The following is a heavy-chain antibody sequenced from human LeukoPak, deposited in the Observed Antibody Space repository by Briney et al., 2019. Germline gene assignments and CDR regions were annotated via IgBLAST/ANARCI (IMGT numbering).Heavy chain of an antibody. V-gene: IGHV4-34*01. J-gene: IGHJ4*02. CDR1: GGSFSGDY. CDR3: ARGLGYGPRFGH. CDR2: INHSGST. D-gene: IGHD5-18*01. Sequence: SETLSLTCAVYGGSFSGDYWSWIRQPPGKGLGWIGEINHSGSTNYNPSLKSRVTISVDTSKNQFSLKLSSVAAADTAVYYCARGLGYGPRFGHWGQGTLVTVSS.